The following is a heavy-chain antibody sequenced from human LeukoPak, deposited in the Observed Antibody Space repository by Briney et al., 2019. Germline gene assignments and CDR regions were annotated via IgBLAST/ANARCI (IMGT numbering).Heavy chain of an antibody. J-gene: IGHJ3*01. CDR2: ISIKGGHI. Sequence: GGSLRLSCTASGFTFSSFSMNWVRQAPGKGLGCVSCISIKGGHIFYADSIKGRFTISRDNAENSVYLQMNSLRLEDTAVYFCARDRIGRLHSAFDVWGQGTTVTVSS. CDR3: ARDRIGRLHSAFDV. D-gene: IGHD1-1*01. CDR1: GFTFSSFS. V-gene: IGHV3-21*06.